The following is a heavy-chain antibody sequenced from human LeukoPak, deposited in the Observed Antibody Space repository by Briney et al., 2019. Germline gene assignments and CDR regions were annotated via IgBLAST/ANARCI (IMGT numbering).Heavy chain of an antibody. CDR1: GFTFSSYA. Sequence: GGSLRLSCAASGFTFSSYAMSWVRQAPGKGLEWVSAISGSGGSTYYADSVKGRFTISRDNSKNTLYLQMNSLRAEDTAVYYCAKDGYYDFWSGTTTSMDVWGQGTTVTVSS. D-gene: IGHD3-3*01. CDR2: ISGSGGST. J-gene: IGHJ6*02. V-gene: IGHV3-23*01. CDR3: AKDGYYDFWSGTTTSMDV.